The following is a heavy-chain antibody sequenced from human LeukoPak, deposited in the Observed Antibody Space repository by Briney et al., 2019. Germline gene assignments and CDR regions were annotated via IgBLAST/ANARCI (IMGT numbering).Heavy chain of an antibody. Sequence: SETLSLTCAVYGGSFSAYYWSWVRQPPGKGLEWIGEINHSGSTNYNPSLKSRVTMSVDTSKNQFSLKLSSVTAAATAVYYCARQHLPGRVTTILPDWGQGTLVTVSS. V-gene: IGHV4-34*01. D-gene: IGHD5-12*01. J-gene: IGHJ4*02. CDR1: GGSFSAYY. CDR2: INHSGST. CDR3: ARQHLPGRVTTILPD.